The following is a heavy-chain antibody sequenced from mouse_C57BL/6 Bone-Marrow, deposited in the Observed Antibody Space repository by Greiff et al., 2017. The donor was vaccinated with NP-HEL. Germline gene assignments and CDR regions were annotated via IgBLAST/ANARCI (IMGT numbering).Heavy chain of an antibody. V-gene: IGHV5-6*01. CDR3: ARHLTAWFAY. Sequence: VQLQQSGGDLVKPGGSLKLSCAASGFTFSSYGMSWVRQTPDKRLEWVATISSGGSYTYYPDSVKGRFTISRDNAKNTLYLQMSSLKSEDTAMYYCARHLTAWFAYWGQGTLVTVSA. CDR2: ISSGGSYT. J-gene: IGHJ3*01. CDR1: GFTFSSYG.